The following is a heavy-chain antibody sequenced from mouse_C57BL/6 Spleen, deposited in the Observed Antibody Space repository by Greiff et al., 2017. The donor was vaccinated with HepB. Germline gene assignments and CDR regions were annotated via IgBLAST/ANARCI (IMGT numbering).Heavy chain of an antibody. CDR3: TRAYYSNGFAY. J-gene: IGHJ3*01. D-gene: IGHD2-5*01. CDR2: IDPETGGT. Sequence: QVQLQQSGAELVRPGASVTLSCKASGYTFTDYEMHWVKQTPVHGLEWIGAIDPETGGTSYNQKFKGKAILTADKSSSTAYMELRSLTSEDSAVYYCTRAYYSNGFAYWGQGTLVTVSA. CDR1: GYTFTDYE. V-gene: IGHV1-15*01.